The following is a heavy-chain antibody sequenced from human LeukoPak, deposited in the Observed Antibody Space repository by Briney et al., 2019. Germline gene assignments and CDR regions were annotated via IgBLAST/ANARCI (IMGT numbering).Heavy chain of an antibody. Sequence: GASGKVSCKTAGYSFTCYGISWLRQAPGQGIEWMGLINPNSGGTNYAQKFQGRVTMTRDTSISTAYMELSRLRSDDTAVYYCARDHRPYCSSTSCYPDYWGQGTLVTVSS. J-gene: IGHJ4*02. V-gene: IGHV1-2*02. CDR2: INPNSGGT. D-gene: IGHD2-2*01. CDR1: GYSFTCYG. CDR3: ARDHRPYCSSTSCYPDY.